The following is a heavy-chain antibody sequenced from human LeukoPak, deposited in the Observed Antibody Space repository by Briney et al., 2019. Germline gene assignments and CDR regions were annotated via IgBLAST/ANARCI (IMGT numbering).Heavy chain of an antibody. CDR1: GGTFSSYA. CDR2: IIPILCMA. V-gene: IGHV1-69*04. CDR3: ASEGGHDAFDI. Sequence: ASVKVSCKASGGTFSSYAISWVRQAPGQGLEWMGRIIPILCMANYPQKFQGRVTITAAKSTSTASMELSRLRSEDTALYSCASEGGHDAFDIWGQGTMVTVSS. J-gene: IGHJ3*02.